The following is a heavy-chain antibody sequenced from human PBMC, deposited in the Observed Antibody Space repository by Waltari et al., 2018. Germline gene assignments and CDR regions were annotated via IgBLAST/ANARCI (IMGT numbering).Heavy chain of an antibody. CDR3: ARATYYYDTSRPGAFDI. Sequence: QVQLQESRPGLVKPPATLSLTCTVSGCSISSYSSCWFRQPTGKGLEWIGYIYYSGSTNYNPSLKSRVTISVDTSKNQFSLKLSSVTAADTAVYYCARATYYYDTSRPGAFDIWGQGTMVTVSS. V-gene: IGHV4-59*01. D-gene: IGHD3-22*01. J-gene: IGHJ3*02. CDR2: IYYSGST. CDR1: GCSISSYS.